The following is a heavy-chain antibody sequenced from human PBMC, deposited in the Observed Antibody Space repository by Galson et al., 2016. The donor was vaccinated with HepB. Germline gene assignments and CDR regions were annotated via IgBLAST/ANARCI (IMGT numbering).Heavy chain of an antibody. CDR1: GGSISSYY. D-gene: IGHD3-3*01. CDR2: IYYSGST. J-gene: IGHJ3*02. V-gene: IGHV4-59*01. Sequence: ETLSLTCTVSGGSISSYYWSWIRQPPGKGLKWIGYIYYSGSTNYNPSLKSRITISVDTSKNQFSLKLSSVTAADTAVYYCARGAYYDFWSGYDAFDIWGQGTMVTVSS. CDR3: ARGAYYDFWSGYDAFDI.